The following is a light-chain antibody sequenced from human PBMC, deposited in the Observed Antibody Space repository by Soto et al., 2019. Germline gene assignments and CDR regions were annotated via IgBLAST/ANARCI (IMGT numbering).Light chain of an antibody. CDR1: SSDVGGYNY. Sequence: QSALTQPASVSGSPGQSITISCTGTSSDVGGYNYVSWYQQHPGKAPKLMIYDVSNRPSGVSNRFSGSKSGNTASLTISGLQAEDEADYYCSSYTSRPPYGFRTGTKVTVL. V-gene: IGLV2-14*01. J-gene: IGLJ1*01. CDR2: DVS. CDR3: SSYTSRPPYG.